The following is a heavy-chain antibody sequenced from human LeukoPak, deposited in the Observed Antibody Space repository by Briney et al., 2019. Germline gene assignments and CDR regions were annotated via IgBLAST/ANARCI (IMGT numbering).Heavy chain of an antibody. V-gene: IGHV3-9*01. D-gene: IGHD5-18*01. CDR2: ISWNSGSI. CDR1: GFTFDDYA. Sequence: GRSLRLSCAASGFTFDDYAMHWVRQAPGKGLEWVSGISWNSGSIGYADSVQGRFTISRDNAKNSLYLQMNSLRAEDTALYYCAKDMSYGERGFNYFDYWGQGTLVTVSS. CDR3: AKDMSYGERGFNYFDY. J-gene: IGHJ4*02.